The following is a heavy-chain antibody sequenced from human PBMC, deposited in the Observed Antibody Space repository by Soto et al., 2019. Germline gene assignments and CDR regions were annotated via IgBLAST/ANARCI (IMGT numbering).Heavy chain of an antibody. CDR3: ARVDRGGSGSPASYYYSGLDV. J-gene: IGHJ6*02. V-gene: IGHV3-23*01. CDR2: VSAVGDIT. Sequence: EVQLLESGGDLVQSGGSLRLSCAASRFTFSNYAMSWVRQAPGKGLEWFSSVSAVGDITYYADSLKGRFTISRDNSNNALFLQMNSLRAEDTALYWCARVDRGGSGSPASYYYSGLDVWSQGTTVTVSS. CDR1: RFTFSNYA. D-gene: IGHD3-10*01.